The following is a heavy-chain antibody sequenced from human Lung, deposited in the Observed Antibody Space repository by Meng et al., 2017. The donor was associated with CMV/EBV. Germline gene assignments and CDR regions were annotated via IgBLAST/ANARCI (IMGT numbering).Heavy chain of an antibody. J-gene: IGHJ6*02. D-gene: IGHD4-11*01. CDR2: INHSGST. CDR1: GGSFSGYY. V-gene: IGHV4-34*01. Sequence: SQTXSLTXAVYGGSFSGYYWSWIRQPPGKGLEWIGEINHSGSTNYNPSLKSRVTISVDTSKNQFSLKLSSVTAADTAVYYCVRGVGYSNPHTPLYYYYGMDFXGQGXTVTVSS. CDR3: VRGVGYSNPHTPLYYYYGMDF.